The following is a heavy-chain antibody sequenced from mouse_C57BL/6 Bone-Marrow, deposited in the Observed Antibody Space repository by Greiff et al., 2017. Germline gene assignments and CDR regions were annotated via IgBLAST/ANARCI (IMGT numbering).Heavy chain of an antibody. CDR1: GFTFSSYG. CDR3: ARRGPVYAMDY. J-gene: IGHJ4*01. CDR2: ISSGGSYT. Sequence: EVKVVESGGDLVKPGGSLKLSCAASGFTFSSYGMSWVRQTPDKRLEWVATISSGGSYTYYPDSVKGRFTISRDNAKNTLYLQMSSLKSEDTAMYYCARRGPVYAMDYWGQETSVTVSS. V-gene: IGHV5-6*02.